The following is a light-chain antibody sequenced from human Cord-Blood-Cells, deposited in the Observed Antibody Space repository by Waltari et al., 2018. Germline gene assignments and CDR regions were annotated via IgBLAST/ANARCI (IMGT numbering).Light chain of an antibody. V-gene: IGLV2-11*01. CDR3: CSYAGSYTWV. Sequence: QSALTQPRSVSGSPGQSVTISCTGTSSDVGGYNYVFWYQQHPGKAPKLNIYDVSKRPSGVPVRFSGAKSGTTASLPISGLQSEDEADYYCCSYAGSYTWVFGGGTKLTVL. CDR1: SSDVGGYNY. CDR2: DVS. J-gene: IGLJ3*02.